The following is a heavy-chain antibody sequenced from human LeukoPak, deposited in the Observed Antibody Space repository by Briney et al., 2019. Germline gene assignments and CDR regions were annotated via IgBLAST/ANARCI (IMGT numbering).Heavy chain of an antibody. CDR1: GFTFSSYA. J-gene: IGHJ4*02. CDR3: AKWEGSSGCAFDY. D-gene: IGHD3-22*01. CDR2: ISGSGTAT. Sequence: GGSLRLSCSASGFTFSSYAMSWVRQAPGKGLEWVSTISGSGTATYYADSVKGRFTISGDNSKNTLYLQMNSLRAEDTAVYYCAKWEGSSGCAFDYWGQGTLVTVSS. V-gene: IGHV3-23*01.